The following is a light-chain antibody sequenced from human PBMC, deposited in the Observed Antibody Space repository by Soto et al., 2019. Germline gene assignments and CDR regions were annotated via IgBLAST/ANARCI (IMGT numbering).Light chain of an antibody. Sequence: IVLTKSPGTLSLSPGERATLSCRASQSVSSSYLAWYQQKPGQAPRLLIYGASSRATGIPDRFSGSGSGTDFTLTISSLEPEDFAVYYCQQRSNWPSVTFGQGTRLEIK. J-gene: IGKJ5*01. CDR2: GAS. V-gene: IGKV3D-20*02. CDR3: QQRSNWPSVT. CDR1: QSVSSSY.